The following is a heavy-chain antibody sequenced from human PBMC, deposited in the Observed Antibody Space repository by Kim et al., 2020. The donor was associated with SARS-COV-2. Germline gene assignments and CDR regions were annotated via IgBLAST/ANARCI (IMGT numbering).Heavy chain of an antibody. V-gene: IGHV4-39*01. J-gene: IGHJ4*02. CDR2: IYYSGNT. Sequence: SETLSLTCTVSGGSITSSSYYWGWIRQPPGKGLEWIGSIYYSGNTYYSPSLKSRVTISVDTSKNQFSLKLSSVTATDTAVYYCARGSFVVIPAAIDYWGQGTLVTVSS. D-gene: IGHD2-2*01. CDR1: GGSITSSSYY. CDR3: ARGSFVVIPAAIDY.